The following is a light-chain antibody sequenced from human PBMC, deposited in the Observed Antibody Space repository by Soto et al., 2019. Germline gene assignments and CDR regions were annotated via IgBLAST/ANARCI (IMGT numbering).Light chain of an antibody. CDR3: QSYDSSFYV. J-gene: IGLJ1*01. CDR2: GNS. V-gene: IGLV1-40*01. Sequence: QSVLTQPPSVSGAPGQRVTISCTGSSSNIGAGYDVHWYQQLPGTAPKLLIYGNSNRPSGVPDRFSGYKSGTSASLAITGLQAEDEADYYCQSYDSSFYVFGPGTKLTVL. CDR1: SSNIGAGYD.